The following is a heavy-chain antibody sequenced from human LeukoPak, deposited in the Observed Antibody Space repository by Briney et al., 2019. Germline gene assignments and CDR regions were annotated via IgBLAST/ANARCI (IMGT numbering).Heavy chain of an antibody. CDR2: MNPKSGNT. Sequence: ASVRVSCKASGYTFTTYDINWVRQATGQGLEWMGWMNPKSGNTAYSQKFQGRVTMTRNTSIDTAYLEVSSLRSEGTAMYYCARVFGGHEIGFWGQGTQVTVSS. D-gene: IGHD5-12*01. CDR1: GYTFTTYD. CDR3: ARVFGGHEIGF. V-gene: IGHV1-8*01. J-gene: IGHJ4*02.